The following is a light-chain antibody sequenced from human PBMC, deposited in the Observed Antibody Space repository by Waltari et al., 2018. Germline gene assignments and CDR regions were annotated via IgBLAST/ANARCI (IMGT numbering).Light chain of an antibody. V-gene: IGKV2-29*02. J-gene: IGKJ1*01. CDR1: QSLLHSDGKTY. Sequence: DVVLTQSPRSLSVTPGQPAPISCKSTQSLLHSDGKTYLYWYLQRPGQSPQLLMYEVSRRFSGVPDRFSASGSGTDFTLRISRVEAEDAAVYYCMQGIHLPWTFGHGTKVEI. CDR3: MQGIHLPWT. CDR2: EVS.